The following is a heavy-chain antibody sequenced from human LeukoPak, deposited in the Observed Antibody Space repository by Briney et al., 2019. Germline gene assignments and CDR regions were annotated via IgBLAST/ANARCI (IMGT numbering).Heavy chain of an antibody. CDR1: GFTFSSYW. V-gene: IGHV3-74*01. D-gene: IGHD1-26*01. CDR3: ARGGSYYYFDY. J-gene: IGHJ4*02. CDR2: INSDGSST. Sequence: PGGSLRLSCAASGFTFSSYWMHWVRQAPGKGLVWVSRINSDGSSTSYTDSVKGRFTISRDNAKNTLYLQMNSLRAEDTAVYYCARGGSYYYFDYWGQGTLVTVSS.